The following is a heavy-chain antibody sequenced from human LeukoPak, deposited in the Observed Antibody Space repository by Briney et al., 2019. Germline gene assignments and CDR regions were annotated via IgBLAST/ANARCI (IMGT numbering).Heavy chain of an antibody. J-gene: IGHJ4*02. CDR3: ARGRYSGWYVY. CDR2: INPNSGSA. CDR1: GYIFTSYH. V-gene: IGHV1-46*01. Sequence: ASVKVSCKASGYIFTSYHMHWVRQAPGQGLEWMGIINPNSGSASYAQGFQGRVTMTRDTSTSTVYMELSSLRSVDTAVYYCARGRYSGWYVYWGQGTLVTVSS. D-gene: IGHD6-19*01.